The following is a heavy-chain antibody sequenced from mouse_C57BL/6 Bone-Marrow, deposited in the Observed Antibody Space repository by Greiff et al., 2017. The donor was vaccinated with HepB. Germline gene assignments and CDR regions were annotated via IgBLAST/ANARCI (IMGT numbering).Heavy chain of an antibody. CDR1: GYTFTDYE. J-gene: IGHJ2*01. V-gene: IGHV1-15*01. Sequence: QVQLQQSGAELVRPGASVTLSCKASGYTFTDYEMHWVKQTPVHGLEWIGAIDPETGGTAYNQKFKGKVILTADKSSSTAYMELRSLTSEDSAVYYCTRREVWDYDGGNYFDYWGQGTTLTVSS. D-gene: IGHD2-4*01. CDR3: TRREVWDYDGGNYFDY. CDR2: IDPETGGT.